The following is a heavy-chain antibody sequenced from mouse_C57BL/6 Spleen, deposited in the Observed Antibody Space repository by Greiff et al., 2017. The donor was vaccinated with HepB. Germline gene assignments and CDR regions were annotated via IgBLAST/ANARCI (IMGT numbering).Heavy chain of an antibody. V-gene: IGHV1-39*01. D-gene: IGHD1-1*01. CDR3: ARGYYYYGSSYRAMDY. CDR2: INPNYGTT. Sequence: VHVKQSGPELVKPGASVKISCKASGYSFTDYNMNWVKQSNGKSLEWIGVINPNYGTTSYNQKFKGKATLTVDQSSSTAYMQLNSLTSEDSAVYYCARGYYYYGSSYRAMDYWGQGTSVTVSS. J-gene: IGHJ4*01. CDR1: GYSFTDYN.